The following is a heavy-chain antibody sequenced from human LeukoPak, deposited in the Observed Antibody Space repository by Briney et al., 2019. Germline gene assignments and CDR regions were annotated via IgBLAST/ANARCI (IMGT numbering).Heavy chain of an antibody. D-gene: IGHD3-22*01. V-gene: IGHV3-23*01. CDR3: AKRGVVIRVILVGFHKEAYCFDS. J-gene: IGHJ4*02. CDR1: GITLSNYG. Sequence: GGSLRLSCRVSGITLSNYGMSWVRQAPGKGLEWVAGISGSGGSTKYADSVKGRFTISRDNPKNTLYLQMTSLRAEDTAVYFCAKRGVVIRVILVGFHKEAYCFDSWGQGALVTVSS. CDR2: ISGSGGST.